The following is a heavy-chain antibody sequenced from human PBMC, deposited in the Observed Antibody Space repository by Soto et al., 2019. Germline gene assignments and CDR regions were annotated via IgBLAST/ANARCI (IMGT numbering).Heavy chain of an antibody. CDR2: LTYNGRT. CDR3: AILMSSERGGLYSSVSWGNAFDV. J-gene: IGHJ3*01. CDR1: GASISGSNSY. D-gene: IGHD3-10*01. Sequence: QVQLQESGPGLVKPSETLSLSCTVSGASISGSNSYWGWIRQSPGKGLEWIGILTYNGRTHYSPSLRSRLSIYVDSSNNQFSLKLSSVTAADTAVYYCAILMSSERGGLYSSVSWGNAFDVWGQGTVVTVSS. V-gene: IGHV4-39*01.